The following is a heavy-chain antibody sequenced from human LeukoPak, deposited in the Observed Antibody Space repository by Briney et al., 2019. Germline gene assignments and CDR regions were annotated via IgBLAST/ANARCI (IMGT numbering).Heavy chain of an antibody. CDR3: ARGDDSSGYYGD. J-gene: IGHJ4*02. CDR2: MNPNSGNT. CDR1: GYTFTSYG. D-gene: IGHD3-22*01. V-gene: IGHV1-8*02. Sequence: ASVKVSCKASGYTFTSYGINWVRQATGQGLEWMGWMNPNSGNTGYAQKFQGRVTMTRNTSISTAYMELSSLRSEDTAVYYCARGDDSSGYYGDWGQGTLVTVSS.